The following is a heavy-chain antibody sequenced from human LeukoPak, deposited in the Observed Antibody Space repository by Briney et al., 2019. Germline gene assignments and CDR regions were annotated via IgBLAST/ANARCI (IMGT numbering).Heavy chain of an antibody. Sequence: GVSLRLSCAASGFTFSAYNMNWVRQAPGKGLEWVSSISSGSTYIYYADSVKGRFTISRDNAKNSLFLQMNSLRAEDTAVYYCARVLAVTGTLGFHDYWGQGTLVTVSS. CDR2: ISSGSTYI. CDR1: GFTFSAYN. V-gene: IGHV3-21*01. D-gene: IGHD6-19*01. CDR3: ARVLAVTGTLGFHDY. J-gene: IGHJ4*02.